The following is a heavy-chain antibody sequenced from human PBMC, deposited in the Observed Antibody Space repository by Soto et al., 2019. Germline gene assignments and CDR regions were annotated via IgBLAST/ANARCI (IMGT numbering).Heavy chain of an antibody. V-gene: IGHV3-21*01. D-gene: IGHD6-19*01. Sequence: EVQLVESGGGLVKPGGSLRLSCAASGFTFSSHSVNWVRQAPGKGLEWVSCITATSSFIYYADSVKGRFTISRDNAKHSLYLQMDSLRVEDTAVYYCAGGAVGGIGYFELWGRGTRVTVSS. CDR3: AGGAVGGIGYFEL. CDR2: ITATSSFI. CDR1: GFTFSSHS. J-gene: IGHJ2*01.